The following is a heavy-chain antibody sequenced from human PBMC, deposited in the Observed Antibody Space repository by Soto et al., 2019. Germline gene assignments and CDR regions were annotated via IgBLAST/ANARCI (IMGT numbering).Heavy chain of an antibody. D-gene: IGHD5-18*01. V-gene: IGHV3-30*18. J-gene: IGHJ6*02. CDR3: AKAHGGYSYGFYGMDV. Sequence: GGSLRLSCPASAFTFSSYGMHWVRQAPNKGLEWVAVISYDGSNKYYADSVKGRFTISRDNSKNTLYLQMNSLRAEDTAVYYCAKAHGGYSYGFYGMDVWGQGTTVTVSS. CDR1: AFTFSSYG. CDR2: ISYDGSNK.